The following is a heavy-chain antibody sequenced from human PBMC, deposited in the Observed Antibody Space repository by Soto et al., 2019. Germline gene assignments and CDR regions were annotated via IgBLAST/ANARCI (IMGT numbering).Heavy chain of an antibody. J-gene: IGHJ6*02. Sequence: SETLSLTCTVSGGSISSYYWSWIRQPPGKGLEWIGYIYYSGSTNYNPSLKSRVTISVDTSKNQFSLKLSSVTAADTAVYYCARGYCSGGSCYSLYYYYYGMDVWGQGTTVTVSS. D-gene: IGHD2-15*01. CDR2: IYYSGST. CDR1: GGSISSYY. V-gene: IGHV4-59*01. CDR3: ARGYCSGGSCYSLYYYYYGMDV.